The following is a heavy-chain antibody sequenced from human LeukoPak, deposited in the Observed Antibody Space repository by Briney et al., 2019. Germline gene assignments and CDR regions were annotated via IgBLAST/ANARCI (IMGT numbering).Heavy chain of an antibody. J-gene: IGHJ6*02. CDR2: INHSGST. CDR3: ARFGLGDYGGNLDYYYYGMDV. CDR1: GGSFSGYY. Sequence: SETLSLTCAVYGGSFSGYYWSWIRQPPGKGLEWIGEINHSGSTNYNPSLKSRVTISVDTSKNQFSLKLSPVTAADTAVYYCARFGLGDYGGNLDYYYYGMDVWGQGTTVTVSS. V-gene: IGHV4-34*01. D-gene: IGHD4-23*01.